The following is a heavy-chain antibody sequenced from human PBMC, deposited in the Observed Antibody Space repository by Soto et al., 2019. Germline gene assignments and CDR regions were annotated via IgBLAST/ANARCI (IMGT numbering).Heavy chain of an antibody. CDR3: ARGSTQDY. Sequence: EVQLVESGGDLVQPGGSLRLSCVASGFTFSPYWMSWVRQAPGRGLQWVATINNDGSEKYYAHSVKGRFTISRDNARDSLYLQLTSLRAADTAIYYCARGSTQDYWGQGTLVAVSS. D-gene: IGHD2-15*01. J-gene: IGHJ4*02. CDR2: INNDGSEK. V-gene: IGHV3-7*03. CDR1: GFTFSPYW.